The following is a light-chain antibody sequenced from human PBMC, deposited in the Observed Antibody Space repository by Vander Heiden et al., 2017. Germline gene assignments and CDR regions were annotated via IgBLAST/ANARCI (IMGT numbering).Light chain of an antibody. Sequence: QSVLTQPPSASGTPGQRVTISCSGSSANIGSNTVNWYQQLPGAAPNLLIYGNNQRPSGVPDRFSGSKSGTSASLAISGLQSEDEADYYCAAWDDSLNGVVFGGGTKLTVL. CDR1: SANIGSNT. J-gene: IGLJ2*01. CDR3: AAWDDSLNGVV. CDR2: GNN. V-gene: IGLV1-44*01.